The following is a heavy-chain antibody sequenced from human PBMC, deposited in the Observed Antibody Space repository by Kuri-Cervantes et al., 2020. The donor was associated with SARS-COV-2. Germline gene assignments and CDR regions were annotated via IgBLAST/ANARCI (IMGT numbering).Heavy chain of an antibody. CDR3: AGRNYYYYYGMDV. V-gene: IGHV4-30-4*01. CDR2: IYYGGST. CDR1: GGSISSGDYY. Sequence: SETLSLTCTVSGGSISSGDYYWTWIRQPPGKGLEWIGYIYYGGSTYYNPSLKSRVTISVDTSKNQFSLKLNSVTAADTAVYYCAGRNYYYYYGMDVWGQGTTVTVSS. J-gene: IGHJ6*02.